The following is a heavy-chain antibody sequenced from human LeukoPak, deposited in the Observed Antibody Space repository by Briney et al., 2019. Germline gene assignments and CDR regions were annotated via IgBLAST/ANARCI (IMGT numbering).Heavy chain of an antibody. D-gene: IGHD6-19*01. Sequence: PGGFLRLSCAASGFTFSSYAMSWVRQAPGKGLEWVSAISGSGGSTYYADSVKGRFTISRDNSKNTLYLQMNSLRAEDTAVYYCAKGRGSSGWYMGFDWFDPWGQGTLVTVSS. V-gene: IGHV3-23*01. CDR3: AKGRGSSGWYMGFDWFDP. J-gene: IGHJ5*02. CDR1: GFTFSSYA. CDR2: ISGSGGST.